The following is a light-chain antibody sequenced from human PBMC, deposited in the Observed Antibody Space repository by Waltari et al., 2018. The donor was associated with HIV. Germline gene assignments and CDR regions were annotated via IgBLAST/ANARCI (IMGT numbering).Light chain of an antibody. J-gene: IGLJ2*01. Sequence: SYELTQPSSVSVSPGQTARITCSGDLLTDKYDRWFQQKPGQAPVLLIYKDSERPSGNPDRFSGSSSGTTVTLTISGAQVEDEGDYYCYSAADNNLRIFGGGTKLTVL. V-gene: IGLV3-27*01. CDR2: KDS. CDR1: LLTDKY. CDR3: YSAADNNLRI.